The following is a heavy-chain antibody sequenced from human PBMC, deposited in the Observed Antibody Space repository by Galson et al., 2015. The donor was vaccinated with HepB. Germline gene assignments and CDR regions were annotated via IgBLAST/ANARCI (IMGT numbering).Heavy chain of an antibody. CDR3: SRDAYSGNYPYYFDY. CDR2: IRSKAYGWTT. V-gene: IGHV3-49*03. CDR1: GFTFGFTFGDYA. J-gene: IGHJ4*02. Sequence: SLRLSCAPSGFTFGFTFGDYAMSWFRQAPGKGLEWVGFIRSKAYGWTTEYAASVKGRFTISRDDSKDIAYLQMNSLKIEDTAMYYCSRDAYSGNYPYYFDYWGQGTLVTVSS. D-gene: IGHD1-26*01.